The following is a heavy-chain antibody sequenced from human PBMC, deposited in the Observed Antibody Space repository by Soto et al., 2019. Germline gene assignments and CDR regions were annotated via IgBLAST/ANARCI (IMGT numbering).Heavy chain of an antibody. V-gene: IGHV3-33*01. D-gene: IGHD3-3*01. J-gene: IGHJ6*03. CDR2: IWYDGSNK. CDR3: ARDHFGEDFGGGYYFYYYYMDV. Sequence: SQRLPYAAAEVTSSSFGMHWIHKNQGKGHKGQAVIWYDGSNKYYADSVKGRFTISRDNSKNTLYLQMNSVRAEDTAVYYCARDHFGEDFGGGYYFYYYYMDVWGNGTEVTVSS. CDR1: EVTSSSFG.